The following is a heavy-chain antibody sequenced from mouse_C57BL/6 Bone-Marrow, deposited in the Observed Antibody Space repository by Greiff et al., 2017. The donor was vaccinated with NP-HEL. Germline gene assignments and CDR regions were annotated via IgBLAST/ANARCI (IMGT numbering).Heavy chain of an antibody. J-gene: IGHJ4*01. CDR3: TTWDSPMDY. D-gene: IGHD4-1*01. CDR1: GFNIKDDY. Sequence: EVKLMESGAELVRPGASVKLSCTASGFNIKDDYMHWVKQRPEQGLEWIGWIDPENGDTEYASKFQGKATITADTSSNTAYLQLSSLTSEDTAVYYCTTWDSPMDYWGQGTSVTVSS. CDR2: IDPENGDT. V-gene: IGHV14-4*01.